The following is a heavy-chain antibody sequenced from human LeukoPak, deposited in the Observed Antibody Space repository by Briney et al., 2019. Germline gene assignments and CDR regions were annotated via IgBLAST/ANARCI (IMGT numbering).Heavy chain of an antibody. V-gene: IGHV3-43*02. Sequence: GGSLRLSCAASGFTFDDYAMHWVRQAPGKGLEWVSLISGDGGSTYYADSVKGRFTISRDNSKNSLYLQMNSLRTEDTALFYCAKDMIGVDIVATRTGSGMAFDIWGQGTMVTVSS. J-gene: IGHJ3*02. CDR3: AKDMIGVDIVATRTGSGMAFDI. CDR1: GFTFDDYA. CDR2: ISGDGGST. D-gene: IGHD5-12*01.